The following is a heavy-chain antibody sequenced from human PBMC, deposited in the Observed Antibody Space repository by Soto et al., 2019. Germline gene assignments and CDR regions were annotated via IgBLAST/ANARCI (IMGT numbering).Heavy chain of an antibody. CDR2: IYWDDDQ. V-gene: IGHV2-5*02. CDR3: SHAVDYDLLSFDH. J-gene: IGHJ4*02. Sequence: QITLKESGPPLVRPAQTLTLTCAFSGFSLTTTSMGVAWIRQPPGKALEWLALIYWDDDQRYSPSLKDRLTISKDTSRSRVVLTISNMNPEDTGTYFCSHAVDYDLLSFDHWGPGTLVTVSS. D-gene: IGHD4-17*01. CDR1: GFSLTTTSMG.